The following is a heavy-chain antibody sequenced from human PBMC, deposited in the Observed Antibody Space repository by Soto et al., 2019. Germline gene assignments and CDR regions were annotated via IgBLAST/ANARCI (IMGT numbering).Heavy chain of an antibody. CDR2: IYWDDDK. Sequence: QITLKGSGPTLVKPTQTLTLTCTISGFSLSTTGVSVGWIRQPPGKALEWLALIYWDDDKRYSPSLKSRLTITKDTYKKQAVLTMTTMDPVDTATYYCAHRRYYYGSGDLFAYWGQGTLVTVSS. D-gene: IGHD3-10*01. J-gene: IGHJ4*02. V-gene: IGHV2-5*02. CDR3: AHRRYYYGSGDLFAY. CDR1: GFSLSTTGVS.